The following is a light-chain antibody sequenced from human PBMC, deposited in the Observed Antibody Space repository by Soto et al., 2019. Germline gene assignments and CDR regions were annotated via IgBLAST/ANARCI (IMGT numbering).Light chain of an antibody. V-gene: IGLV7-46*01. J-gene: IGLJ2*01. Sequence: QAVVTQEPSLTVSPGGTVTLTCGSSTGAVTSGHFPYWFQQKPGQAPRTLIFDTTNKHSWTPARFSGSLLGGKAALTLSGAQPEDEAEYYCLLYHSGGRVFGGGTKLTVL. CDR1: TGAVTSGHF. CDR3: LLYHSGGRV. CDR2: DTT.